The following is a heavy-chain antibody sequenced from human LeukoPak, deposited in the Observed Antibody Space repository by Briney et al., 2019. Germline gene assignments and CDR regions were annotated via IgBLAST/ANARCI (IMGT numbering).Heavy chain of an antibody. Sequence: SETLSLTCTVSGGSISSSSYYWGWIRQPPGKGLEWIGGIYYSGSTYYNPSLKSRVTISVDTSKSQFSLKLSSVTAADTAVYYCAGNFASYFQHWGQGTLVTVSS. CDR2: IYYSGST. D-gene: IGHD3-9*01. CDR1: GGSISSSSYY. V-gene: IGHV4-39*07. J-gene: IGHJ1*01. CDR3: AGNFASYFQH.